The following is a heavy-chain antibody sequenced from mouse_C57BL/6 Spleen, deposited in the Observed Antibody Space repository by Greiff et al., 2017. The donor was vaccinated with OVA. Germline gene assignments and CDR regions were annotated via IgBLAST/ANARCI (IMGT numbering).Heavy chain of an antibody. CDR2: INPNNGGT. J-gene: IGHJ1*03. Sequence: EVQLQQSGPELVKPGASVKMSCKASGYTFTDYNMHWVKQSHGKSLEWIGYINPNNGGTSYNQKFKGKATLTVNKSSSTAYMELRSLTSEDSAVYYCARGMITKGYFDVWGTGTTVTVSS. V-gene: IGHV1-22*01. CDR3: ARGMITKGYFDV. CDR1: GYTFTDYN. D-gene: IGHD2-4*01.